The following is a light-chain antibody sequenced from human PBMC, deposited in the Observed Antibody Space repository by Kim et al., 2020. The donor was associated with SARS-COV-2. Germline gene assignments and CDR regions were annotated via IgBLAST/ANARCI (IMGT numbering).Light chain of an antibody. CDR2: KAS. V-gene: IGKV1-5*03. CDR1: QSIGSW. J-gene: IGKJ1*01. Sequence: ASVGERVTITCRASQSIGSWLAWYQQKPGEAPNLLIYKASNLQSGVPSRFSGSGSGTEFTLTISSLQPDDFATYYCQQYDSYSWTFGQGTKVDIK. CDR3: QQYDSYSWT.